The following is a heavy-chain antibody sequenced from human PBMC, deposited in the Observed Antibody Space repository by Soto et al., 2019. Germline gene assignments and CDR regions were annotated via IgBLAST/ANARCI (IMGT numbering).Heavy chain of an antibody. V-gene: IGHV1-3*01. CDR2: INAGNGNT. CDR3: ARGYQPLDV. CDR1: GYTFTSYA. J-gene: IGHJ6*02. Sequence: QVQLVQSGAEVKKPGASVKVSCKASGYTFTSYAMHWVRQAPGQRLEWMGWINAGNGNTKYSQKFQGRVTITRDTSASTXXXXXXXLRSEDTAVYYCARGYQPLDVWGQGTTVTVSS. D-gene: IGHD2-2*01.